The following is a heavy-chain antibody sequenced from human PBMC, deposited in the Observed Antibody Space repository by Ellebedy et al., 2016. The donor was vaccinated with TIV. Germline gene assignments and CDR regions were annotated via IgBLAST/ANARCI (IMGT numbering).Heavy chain of an antibody. J-gene: IGHJ4*02. CDR1: GFTFSSYW. V-gene: IGHV3-74*01. D-gene: IGHD6-19*01. Sequence: GGSLRLXCAASGFTFSSYWMHWVRQAPGKGLVWVSRINSDGSGTSYADSVKGRFTISRDNAENTLYLQMNSLRAEDTAVYYCARVGVGSRSGWYTLFDFWGQGTLVTVSS. CDR2: INSDGSGT. CDR3: ARVGVGSRSGWYTLFDF.